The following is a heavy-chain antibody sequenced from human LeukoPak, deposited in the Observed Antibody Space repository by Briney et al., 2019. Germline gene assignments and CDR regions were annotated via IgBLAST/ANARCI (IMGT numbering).Heavy chain of an antibody. J-gene: IGHJ6*02. CDR2: IIPIFGTA. D-gene: IGHD3-3*01. CDR1: GGTFSSYA. Sequence: GASVKVSCKASGGTFSSYAISWMRQAPGQGLEWMGGIIPIFGTANYAQKFQGRVTITADESTSTAYMELSSLRSEDTAVYYCARATTIHGPGRLGAYYGMDVWGQGTTVTDSS. V-gene: IGHV1-69*13. CDR3: ARATTIHGPGRLGAYYGMDV.